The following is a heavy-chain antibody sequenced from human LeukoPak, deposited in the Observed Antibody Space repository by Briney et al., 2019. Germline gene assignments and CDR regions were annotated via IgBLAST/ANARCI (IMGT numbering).Heavy chain of an antibody. D-gene: IGHD2-15*01. V-gene: IGHV4-59*08. J-gene: IGHJ4*02. CDR1: GGSISSYY. CDR3: ARRYCSDGSCFSSLDF. Sequence: SETLSLTCTVSGGSISSYYWSWIRQPPGKGLEWIGYIYSSGSTTYNPSLKSRVTISVDTSKNQFSLKLSSVTAADTAVYYCARRYCSDGSCFSSLDFWGQGTLVTVSS. CDR2: IYSSGST.